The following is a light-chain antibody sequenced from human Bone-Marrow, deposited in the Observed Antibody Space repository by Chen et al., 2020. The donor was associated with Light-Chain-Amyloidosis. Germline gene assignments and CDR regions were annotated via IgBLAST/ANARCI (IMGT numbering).Light chain of an antibody. V-gene: IGLV3-10*01. CDR3: YSTDSSGKPYYD. J-gene: IGLJ1*01. Sequence: SYELTHPPSVSVSPGQTARITCSGDALSYKYAYWYQQRSGQAPVLVIYEASKRPPGIPDRFSGSSSGTMATLTVSGAQVEDEGDYYCYSTDSSGKPYYDFGSGTKVTVL. CDR2: EAS. CDR1: ALSYKY.